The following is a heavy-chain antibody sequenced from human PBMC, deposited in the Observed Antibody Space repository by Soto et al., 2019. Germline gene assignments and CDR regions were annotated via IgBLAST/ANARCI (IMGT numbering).Heavy chain of an antibody. D-gene: IGHD2-15*01. CDR3: ARARGYCSGGSGYSTGTATHYAMDV. CDR1: GFTLSSYA. V-gene: IGHV3-30*04. CDR2: ISYDGTNK. Sequence: PGGSLRLSCVGSGFTLSSYAIYWVRQAPGKGLEWVALISYDGTNKHYADSVKGRFSISRDNSKKTVSLQMNSLTTEDTALYYCARARGYCSGGSGYSTGTATHYAMDVWGQGTTVTVSS. J-gene: IGHJ6*02.